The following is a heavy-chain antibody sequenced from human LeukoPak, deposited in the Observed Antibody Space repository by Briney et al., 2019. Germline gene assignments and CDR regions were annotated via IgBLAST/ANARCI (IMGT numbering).Heavy chain of an antibody. CDR1: GFTFSSNW. J-gene: IGHJ4*02. CDR2: IRPDGNER. D-gene: IGHD6-6*01. V-gene: IGHV3-7*02. CDR3: AKYTRSFDY. Sequence: GGSLRLSCTAFGFTFSSNWMTWVRQAPGKGLEWVATIRPDGNERYFVDSVKGRFTISRDNAKNSLHLQMDSLRAEDTAVYYCAKYTRSFDYWGQGALITVSS.